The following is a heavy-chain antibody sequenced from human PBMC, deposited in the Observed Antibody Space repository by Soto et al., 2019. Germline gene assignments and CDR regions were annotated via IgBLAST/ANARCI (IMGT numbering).Heavy chain of an antibody. Sequence: GGSLRLSCAASGFIFTRYWMTWVRQAPGKGLEWVSNIKKGSSDKYYVDSVKGRFAISRDNAKNSVYLQMNSLRDEDTAVYYCARESRFLEWLSLNWFDPWGQGTLVTVSS. CDR3: ARESRFLEWLSLNWFDP. V-gene: IGHV3-7*01. CDR1: GFIFTRYW. CDR2: IKKGSSDK. J-gene: IGHJ5*02. D-gene: IGHD3-3*01.